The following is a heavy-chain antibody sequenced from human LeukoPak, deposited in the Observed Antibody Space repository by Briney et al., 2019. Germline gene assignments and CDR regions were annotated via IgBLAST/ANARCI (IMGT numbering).Heavy chain of an antibody. D-gene: IGHD5-12*01. Sequence: PSETLSLTCTVSGGSISSGSYYWGWIRQPPGKGLEWIGYIYHSGSTYYNPSLKSRVTISVDRSKNQFSLKLSSVTAADTAVYYCARGGGYEEVDYWGQGTLVTVSS. J-gene: IGHJ4*02. V-gene: IGHV4-30-2*01. CDR3: ARGGGYEEVDY. CDR2: IYHSGST. CDR1: GGSISSGSYY.